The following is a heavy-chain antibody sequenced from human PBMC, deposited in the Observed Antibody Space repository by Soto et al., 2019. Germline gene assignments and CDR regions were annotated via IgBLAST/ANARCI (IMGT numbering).Heavy chain of an antibody. D-gene: IGHD6-13*01. V-gene: IGHV4-30-4*01. Sequence: QTLSLTCTVSGGSISSGDYYWSWIRQPPGKGLEWIGYIYYSGSTYYNPSLKSRVTISVDTSKNQFSLKLSSVTAADTAVYYCARSGIAAGARYYYYGMDVWGQGTTVTVSS. CDR1: GGSISSGDYY. J-gene: IGHJ6*02. CDR3: ARSGIAAGARYYYYGMDV. CDR2: IYYSGST.